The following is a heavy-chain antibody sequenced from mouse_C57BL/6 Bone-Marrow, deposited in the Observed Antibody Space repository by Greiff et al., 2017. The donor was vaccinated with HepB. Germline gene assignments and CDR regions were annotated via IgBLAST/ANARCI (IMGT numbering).Heavy chain of an antibody. D-gene: IGHD2-4*01. CDR1: GFSLTSYG. CDR2: IWGVGST. V-gene: IGHV2-6*01. Sequence: VKVVESGPGLVAPSQSLSITCTVSGFSLTSYGVDWVRQSPGKGLEWLGVIWGVGSTNYNSALKSRLSISKDNSKSQVFLKMNSLQTDDTAMYYCASEDDYDGGFAYWGQGTLVTVSA. J-gene: IGHJ3*01. CDR3: ASEDDYDGGFAY.